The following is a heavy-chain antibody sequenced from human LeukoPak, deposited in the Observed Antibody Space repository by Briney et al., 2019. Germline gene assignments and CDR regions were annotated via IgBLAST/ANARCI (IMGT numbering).Heavy chain of an antibody. J-gene: IGHJ4*02. CDR3: ARDILISAGGGYYFDY. Sequence: PGGSLRLSCVVSGFTFSRYGMHCVRQAPGKGLEWVGGIWYDGSNKYYADSVKGRFTLSRDNSKNTLYLQMNSLRAEDTAVYYCARDILISAGGGYYFDYWGQGTLVTVSS. V-gene: IGHV3-33*01. D-gene: IGHD2-8*01. CDR1: GFTFSRYG. CDR2: IWYDGSNK.